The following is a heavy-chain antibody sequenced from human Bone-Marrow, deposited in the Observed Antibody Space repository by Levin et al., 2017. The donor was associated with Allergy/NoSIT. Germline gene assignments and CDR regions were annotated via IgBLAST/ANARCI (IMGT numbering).Heavy chain of an antibody. CDR2: INPTNGDT. J-gene: IGHJ4*02. V-gene: IGHV1-2*02. Sequence: ASVKVSCKASGYTFTAAYIHWVRQAPGQRPEWMGWINPTNGDTRFAQKFEGRVTMTRETSSTTAYLEVMRLTSDDTAVYYCGRGGSGRIDYWGQGALVTVSS. D-gene: IGHD3-10*01. CDR1: GYTFTAAY. CDR3: GRGGSGRIDY.